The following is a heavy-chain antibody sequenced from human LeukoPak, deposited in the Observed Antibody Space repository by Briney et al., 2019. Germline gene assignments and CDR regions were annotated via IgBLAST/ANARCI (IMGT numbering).Heavy chain of an antibody. CDR3: ARGPLGLWFGEVSLDY. CDR1: GGSFSGYY. J-gene: IGHJ4*02. V-gene: IGHV4-34*01. Sequence: SETLSLTCAVYGGSFSGYYWSWIRQPPGKGLEWIGEINHSGSTNYNPSLKSRVTISVDTSKNQFSLKLSSVTAADTAVYYCARGPLGLWFGEVSLDYWGQGTLVTVSS. D-gene: IGHD3-10*01. CDR2: INHSGST.